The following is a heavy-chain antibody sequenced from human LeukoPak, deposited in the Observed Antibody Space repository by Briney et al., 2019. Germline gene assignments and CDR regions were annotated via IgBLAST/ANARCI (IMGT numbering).Heavy chain of an antibody. D-gene: IGHD2-21*02. V-gene: IGHV3-30*02. Sequence: GGSLRLSCAASGFTFSSYGMHWVRQAPGKGLEWVAFIRYDGSNKYYADSVKGRFTISRDNSKNTLYLQMNSLRAEDTAVYYCARDEGAYCGGDCYSGPDYWGQGTLVTVSS. CDR1: GFTFSSYG. CDR2: IRYDGSNK. J-gene: IGHJ4*02. CDR3: ARDEGAYCGGDCYSGPDY.